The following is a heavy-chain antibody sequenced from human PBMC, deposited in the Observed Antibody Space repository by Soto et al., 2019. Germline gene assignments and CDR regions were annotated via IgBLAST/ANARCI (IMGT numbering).Heavy chain of an antibody. CDR3: ASHYGDNGWFDP. J-gene: IGHJ5*02. D-gene: IGHD4-17*01. V-gene: IGHV3-21*06. CDR1: GFTFSAYN. Sequence: GGSLRLSCAASGFTFSAYNMNWVRKPPGKGLEWVSSITSSSSSIYYANSLKGRFTISRDNAKNSLYLQMNSLRAADTAVYYCASHYGDNGWFDPWGQGTLVTVSS. CDR2: ITSSSSSI.